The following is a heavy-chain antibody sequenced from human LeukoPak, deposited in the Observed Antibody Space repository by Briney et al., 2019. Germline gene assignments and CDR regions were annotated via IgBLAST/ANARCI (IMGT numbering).Heavy chain of an antibody. CDR2: VNSDGSST. J-gene: IGHJ4*02. D-gene: IGHD6-13*01. CDR1: GFTFSSYW. CDR3: ARAGIAAPTSY. Sequence: GGSLGLSCAASGFTFSSYWMHWVRQAPGKGLVWVSRVNSDGSSTTYADSVKGRFTISRDNAKNTLYLQMNSLRAEDTAVYYCARAGIAAPTSYWGQGTLVTVSS. V-gene: IGHV3-74*01.